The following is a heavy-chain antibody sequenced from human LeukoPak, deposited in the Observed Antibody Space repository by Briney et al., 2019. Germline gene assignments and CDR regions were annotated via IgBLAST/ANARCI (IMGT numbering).Heavy chain of an antibody. CDR3: ARLKDYGNYFYFDY. J-gene: IGHJ4*02. CDR2: IYHSGST. CDR1: AYSISSGYY. D-gene: IGHD4-11*01. Sequence: PSESLSLTCTVSAYSISSGYYWGWIRQPPGKGLEWIGNIYHSGSTYYSPSLESRVTISVDTSKNQFSLKLSSVTAADTAVYYCARLKDYGNYFYFDYWGQGTLVTVPS. V-gene: IGHV4-38-2*02.